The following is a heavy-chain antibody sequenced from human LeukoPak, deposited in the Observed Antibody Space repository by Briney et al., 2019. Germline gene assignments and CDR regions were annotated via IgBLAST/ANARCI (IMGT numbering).Heavy chain of an antibody. CDR3: ACSRTNDY. CDR1: GFTFSSYW. D-gene: IGHD2-2*01. CDR2: IKQDGSER. Sequence: GGSLRLSCAASGFTFSSYWMNWVRQAPGKGLEWVANIKQDGSERYYVDSVKGRSTISRDNAKNSLYLQMNSLRAEDTAVYYCACSRTNDYWGQGTLVTVSS. J-gene: IGHJ4*02. V-gene: IGHV3-7*01.